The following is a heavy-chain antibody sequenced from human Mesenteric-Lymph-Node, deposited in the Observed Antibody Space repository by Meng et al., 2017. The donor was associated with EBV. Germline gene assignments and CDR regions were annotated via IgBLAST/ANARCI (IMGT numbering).Heavy chain of an antibody. CDR1: GYTFIAYS. D-gene: IGHD4-23*01. CDR3: ARIWDYGGHSGEDY. Sequence: QVQLVQSGAEVKKPGASVTVSCKTSGYTFIAYSMFWVRQAPGQGLEWMGRIDPHSGATNYAQNFQGRVALTRDTSISTAYMELNSLKSDDTAVYYCARIWDYGGHSGEDYWGQGTLVTVSS. CDR2: IDPHSGAT. J-gene: IGHJ4*02. V-gene: IGHV1-2*06.